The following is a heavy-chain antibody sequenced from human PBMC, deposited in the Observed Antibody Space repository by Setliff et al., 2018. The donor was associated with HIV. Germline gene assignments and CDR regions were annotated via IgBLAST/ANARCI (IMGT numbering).Heavy chain of an antibody. J-gene: IGHJ4*02. CDR3: ARDLIAQRGYSSAFYDY. V-gene: IGHV3-21*01. Sequence: GGSLRLSCAASGFTFSAYSMNWVRQAPGKGLEWVSSISTSSTYIYYADSVKGRFTISRDNAKNSLYLQMNSLRAEDTAVYYCARDLIAQRGYSSAFYDYWGQGTLVTVSS. CDR1: GFTFSAYS. D-gene: IGHD6-25*01. CDR2: ISTSSTYI.